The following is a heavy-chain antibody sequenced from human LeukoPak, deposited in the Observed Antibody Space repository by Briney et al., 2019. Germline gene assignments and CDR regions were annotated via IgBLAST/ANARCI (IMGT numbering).Heavy chain of an antibody. D-gene: IGHD5-24*01. Sequence: HPGGSLRLSCAASGFTLSTYTVNWVRQSPGKGLEWVSTIDKSGDLHYADSVKGRFTISRDNSKNTVYLQMNSLRTEDTAVYYCARPSPPGDGYNPCDYWGPGALVIVSS. V-gene: IGHV3-48*01. CDR3: ARPSPPGDGYNPCDY. CDR1: GFTLSTYT. J-gene: IGHJ4*02. CDR2: IDKSGDL.